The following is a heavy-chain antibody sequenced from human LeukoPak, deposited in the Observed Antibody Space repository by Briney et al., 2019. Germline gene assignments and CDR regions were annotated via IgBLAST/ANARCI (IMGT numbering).Heavy chain of an antibody. CDR1: GGSISSYY. Sequence: SETLSLTCTVSGGSISSYYWSWIRQPPGKGLEWIGYIYYSGTTNYNPSLKSRVTISVDTSKNQFSLKLSSVTAADTAVYYCARFITTRREPEHYYFDYWGQGTLVTVSS. CDR3: ARFITTRREPEHYYFDY. CDR2: IYYSGTT. V-gene: IGHV4-59*01. J-gene: IGHJ4*02. D-gene: IGHD3-22*01.